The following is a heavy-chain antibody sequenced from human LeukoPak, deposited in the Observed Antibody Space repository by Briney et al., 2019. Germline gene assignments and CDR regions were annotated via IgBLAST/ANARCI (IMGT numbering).Heavy chain of an antibody. CDR3: ARATSMIVVAPDY. D-gene: IGHD3-22*01. V-gene: IGHV3-64*02. Sequence: GGSLRLSCEASGFTFNTYVMHWVRQAPGKGLEYVSGINVNGGRTYYADSVKGRFTVSRDNSKNTLYLQMGNLRVDDLAVYFCARATSMIVVAPDYWGQGAPVTISS. J-gene: IGHJ4*02. CDR2: INVNGGRT. CDR1: GFTFNTYV.